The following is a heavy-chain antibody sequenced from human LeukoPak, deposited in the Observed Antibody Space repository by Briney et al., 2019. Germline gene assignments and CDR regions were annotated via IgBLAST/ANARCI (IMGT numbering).Heavy chain of an antibody. CDR2: INPSGGST. Sequence: ASVKVSCKASGYTFTSYYMHWVRQAPGQGLEWMGIINPSGGSTNYARKFQGRVTITADKSTSTAYMELSSLRSDDTAVYYCARDRAPGSGWYSVRAFDIWGQGTMVTVSS. D-gene: IGHD6-19*01. CDR3: ARDRAPGSGWYSVRAFDI. CDR1: GYTFTSYY. V-gene: IGHV1-46*01. J-gene: IGHJ3*02.